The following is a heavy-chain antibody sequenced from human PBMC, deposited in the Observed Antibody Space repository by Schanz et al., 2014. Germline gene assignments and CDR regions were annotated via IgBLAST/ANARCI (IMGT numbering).Heavy chain of an antibody. Sequence: VQLEQSGAEVKKPGSSVKVSCKASGGTFSSFGINWVRQAPGQGLEWMGWISAYNGNTNYAQKLQGRVTMTADTSTSTAYMDLRSLRSDDTAHYYCVRVPSRDVSFDLWGRGTLVTVSS. CDR3: VRVPSRDVSFDL. CDR1: GGTFSSFG. J-gene: IGHJ2*01. CDR2: ISAYNGNT. V-gene: IGHV1-18*01. D-gene: IGHD3-16*01.